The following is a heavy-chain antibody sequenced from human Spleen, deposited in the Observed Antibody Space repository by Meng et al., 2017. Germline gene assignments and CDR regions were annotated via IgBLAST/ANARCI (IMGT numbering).Heavy chain of an antibody. Sequence: ASVKVSCKASGYTFTDYYIHWVRRAPGQGLEWMGRINPKCRDTHYAQTFQARVTMTGDTSISTAYMELSGLRSDDTAMYYCARAEDISAAGKLFGDYWGQGTLVTVSS. V-gene: IGHV1-2*06. D-gene: IGHD6-25*01. J-gene: IGHJ4*02. CDR3: ARAEDISAAGKLFGDY. CDR2: INPKCRDT. CDR1: GYTFTDYY.